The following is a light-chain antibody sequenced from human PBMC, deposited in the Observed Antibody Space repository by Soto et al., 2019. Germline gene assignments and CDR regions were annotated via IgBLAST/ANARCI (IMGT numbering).Light chain of an antibody. CDR2: SAS. Sequence: AIQMTQSPSSLSASIGDGVTITCRASQGIRNDLGWYQQKPGKAPKLLIYSASSLQSGVPSRFSGSGSGTDFTLTISSLQPEDFATYFCLQDHTSPLTFGQGTKLDIK. CDR1: QGIRND. V-gene: IGKV1-6*01. J-gene: IGKJ1*01. CDR3: LQDHTSPLT.